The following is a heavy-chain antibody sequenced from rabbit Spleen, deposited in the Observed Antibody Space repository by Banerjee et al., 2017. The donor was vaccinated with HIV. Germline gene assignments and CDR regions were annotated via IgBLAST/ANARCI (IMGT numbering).Heavy chain of an antibody. CDR1: GFSFSSSDY. D-gene: IGHD4-2*01. CDR3: ARDSAGREDFNL. Sequence: LVESGGDLVKPGASLTLTCTASGFSFSSSDYMCWVRQAPGKGLEWIACIDVVRSGSTYYGSWAKGRFTISKTSSTTVTLQMTSLTAADTAPYFCARDSAGREDFNLWGPGTLVTVS. CDR2: IDVVRSGST. J-gene: IGHJ4*01. V-gene: IGHV1S40*01.